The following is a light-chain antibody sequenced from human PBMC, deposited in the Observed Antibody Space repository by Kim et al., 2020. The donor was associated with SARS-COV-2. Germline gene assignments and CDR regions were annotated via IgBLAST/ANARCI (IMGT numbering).Light chain of an antibody. CDR1: SRDVGGYNL. CDR2: EDT. J-gene: IGLJ1*01. V-gene: IGLV2-23*01. Sequence: QSALTQPASVSGSPGQSITISCSGTSRDVGGYNLVSWYQQHPGKAPKFIIYEDTKRPSGVSNRFSASKSGNTASLTISGLQAEDEADYYCCSYAGGSTPYVFGTGTKVTVL. CDR3: CSYAGGSTPYV.